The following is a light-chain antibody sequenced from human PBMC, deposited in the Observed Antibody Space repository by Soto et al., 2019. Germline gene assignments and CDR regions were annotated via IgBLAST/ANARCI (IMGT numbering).Light chain of an antibody. CDR1: QSVSSN. V-gene: IGKV3-15*01. CDR3: LQDYTYPWT. CDR2: GAS. Sequence: EIVMTQSPATLSVSPGERATLSCRASQSVSSNLAWYQQKPGQAPRLLIYGASTRATGIPARFSGSGSGTEFTLTISSLQSEDFATYYCLQDYTYPWTFGQGTKVDNK. J-gene: IGKJ1*01.